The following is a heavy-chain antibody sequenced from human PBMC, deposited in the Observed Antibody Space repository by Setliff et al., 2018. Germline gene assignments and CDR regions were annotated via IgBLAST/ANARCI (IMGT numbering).Heavy chain of an antibody. J-gene: IGHJ6*03. D-gene: IGHD3-22*01. CDR1: GGTFSSYG. V-gene: IGHV1-69*05. CDR2: TIPKFGTI. Sequence: GASVKVSCKASGGTFSSYGISWVRQAPGQGLEWMGGTIPKFGTIDYARKFQGRVTIITDESTSTAYMQLSSLGSEDTAVYYCVREGVDSRSSTDYRYYMDVWGKGTTVTVSS. CDR3: VREGVDSRSSTDYRYYMDV.